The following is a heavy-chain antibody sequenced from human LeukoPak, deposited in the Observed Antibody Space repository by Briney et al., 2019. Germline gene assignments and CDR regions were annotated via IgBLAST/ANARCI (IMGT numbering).Heavy chain of an antibody. J-gene: IGHJ6*03. CDR3: ARYGSVKQYYYYYYMDV. CDR1: GFTFDDYG. CDR2: INWNGGST. D-gene: IGHD3-10*01. Sequence: SGGSLRLSCAASGFTFDDYGMSWVRQAPGKGLEWVSGINWNGGSTGYADSVKGRFTISRDNAKNSLYLQMNSLRAEDTALYYCARYGSVKQYYYYYYMDVWGQGTLVTVSS. V-gene: IGHV3-20*04.